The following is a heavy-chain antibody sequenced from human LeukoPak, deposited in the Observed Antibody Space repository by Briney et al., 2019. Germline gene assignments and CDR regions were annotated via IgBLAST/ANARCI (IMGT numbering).Heavy chain of an antibody. J-gene: IGHJ6*02. CDR2: LNGDGTYT. CDR1: GFTFNNYA. CDR3: AKDGGNGGYYYDSSGFAVYYYGMDV. V-gene: IGHV3-23*01. Sequence: GGSLRLSCAASGFTFNNYAMTWVRQAPGKGLEWVSALNGDGTYTYYADSVKGRFTISRDNSKNTLYLQMNSLRAEDTAVYYCAKDGGNGGYYYDSSGFAVYYYGMDVWGQGTTVTVSS. D-gene: IGHD3-22*01.